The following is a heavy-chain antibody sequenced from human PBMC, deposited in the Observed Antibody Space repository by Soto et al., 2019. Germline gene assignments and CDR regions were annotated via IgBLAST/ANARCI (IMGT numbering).Heavy chain of an antibody. CDR3: ARRMVRGVIRYY. V-gene: IGHV4-34*01. D-gene: IGHD3-10*01. Sequence: QVQLQQWGAGLLKPSETLSLTCAVYGGSFSGYYWSWIRQPPGKGLEWIGEINHSGSTNYNPSLKSRVTISVDTSKNQFSLKLSSVTAADTAVYYCARRMVRGVIRYYWGQGTLVTVSS. CDR1: GGSFSGYY. J-gene: IGHJ4*02. CDR2: INHSGST.